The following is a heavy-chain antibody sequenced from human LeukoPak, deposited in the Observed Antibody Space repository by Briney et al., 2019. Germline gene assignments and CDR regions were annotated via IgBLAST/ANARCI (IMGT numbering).Heavy chain of an antibody. D-gene: IGHD4-17*01. V-gene: IGHV3-7*03. Sequence: GGSLRLSCVVSGFTFSRYWMSWVRQAPGKGLEWVASIRQDGSEKYFVDSVKGRFTISRDNAKNSLYLQMNSLRAEDTAVYHCASHDYGDYASFDYWGQGTVVTVSS. CDR2: IRQDGSEK. CDR1: GFTFSRYW. J-gene: IGHJ4*02. CDR3: ASHDYGDYASFDY.